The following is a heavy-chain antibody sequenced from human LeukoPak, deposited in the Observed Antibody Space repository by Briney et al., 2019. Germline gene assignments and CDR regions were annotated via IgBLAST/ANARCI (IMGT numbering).Heavy chain of an antibody. V-gene: IGHV4-39*07. Sequence: SETLSLSCTVSGGSISSSSYYWGWIRQPPGKGLEWIGSIYYSGSTYYNPSLKSRVTISVDTSKNQFSLKLSSVTAADTAVYYCARVPKAGGFDWLFSPLSRYYYMDVWGKGTTVTVSS. D-gene: IGHD3-9*01. CDR1: GGSISSSSYY. CDR3: ARVPKAGGFDWLFSPLSRYYYMDV. CDR2: IYYSGST. J-gene: IGHJ6*03.